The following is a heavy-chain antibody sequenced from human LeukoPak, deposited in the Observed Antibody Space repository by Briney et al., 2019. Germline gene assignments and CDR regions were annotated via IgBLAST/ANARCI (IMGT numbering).Heavy chain of an antibody. CDR1: GGSINGYY. CDR3: ARVFRGAVTSNWFDP. D-gene: IGHD4-17*01. Sequence: SETLSLPCTVSGGSINGYYWTWIRQPPGKGLEWIGYISDSGSTNYNPSLKSRVTMSVDSSNTEFSLRLNSVTAADTAVYYCARVFRGAVTSNWFDPWGQGTLVTVSS. J-gene: IGHJ5*02. CDR2: ISDSGST. V-gene: IGHV4-59*01.